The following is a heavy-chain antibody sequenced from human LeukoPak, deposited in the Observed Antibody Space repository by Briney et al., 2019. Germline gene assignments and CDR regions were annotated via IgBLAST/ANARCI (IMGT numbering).Heavy chain of an antibody. CDR3: ARDPRLVGAPLILYYFDY. J-gene: IGHJ4*02. D-gene: IGHD1-26*01. V-gene: IGHV3-48*02. Sequence: PGGSLRLSCVVSGFTFSNSSMNWVRQAPGKGLEWVSYISSSSATKYYADSVKGRFTISRDNAKNSLYLQMDSLRDEDTAVYYCARDPRLVGAPLILYYFDYWGQGTLVTVSS. CDR2: ISSSSATK. CDR1: GFTFSNSS.